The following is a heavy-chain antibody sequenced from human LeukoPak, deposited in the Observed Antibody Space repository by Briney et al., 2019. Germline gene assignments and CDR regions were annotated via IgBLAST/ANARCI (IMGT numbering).Heavy chain of an antibody. D-gene: IGHD3-22*01. CDR3: ARSYYYDSSGYYLDY. V-gene: IGHV3-7*01. J-gene: IGHJ4*02. Sequence: PGGSLRLSCAASGFTFSSYWMSWVRQAPGKGLEWVANIKQDGSEKYYVDSVKGRFTISRDNAKNSLYLQMNSLRAEDTAVYYCARSYYYDSSGYYLDYWGQGTLVTVSS. CDR2: IKQDGSEK. CDR1: GFTFSSYW.